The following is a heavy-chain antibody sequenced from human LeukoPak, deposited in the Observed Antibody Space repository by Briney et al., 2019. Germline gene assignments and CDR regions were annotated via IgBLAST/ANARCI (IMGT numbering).Heavy chain of an antibody. CDR1: GYSIRNGFR. CDR2: IDYTGRP. CDR3: ARSEINDYMRF. J-gene: IGHJ4*02. D-gene: IGHD4/OR15-4a*01. Sequence: SETLSLTCIVSGYSIRNGFRWGWIRLSPGKGLEWIGSIDYTGRPSYNPSLKSRISILIDTSKNLFSLNLASATAADTAIYLCARSEINDYMRFWGQGLQVIASS. V-gene: IGHV4-38-2*02.